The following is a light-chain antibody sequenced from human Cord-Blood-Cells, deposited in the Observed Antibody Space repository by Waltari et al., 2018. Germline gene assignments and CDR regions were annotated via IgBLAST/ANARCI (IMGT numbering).Light chain of an antibody. CDR1: QGISSY. CDR2: YAS. V-gene: IGKV1D-43*01. Sequence: AIRMTQSPFSLSASVGDRVTITCWASQGISSYLAWYQQKPAKAPKLFIYYASSLQSGVPSRFSGSGSGTDYTLPISSLQPEDCATYYCQQYYSTPFTFGPGTKVDIK. CDR3: QQYYSTPFT. J-gene: IGKJ3*01.